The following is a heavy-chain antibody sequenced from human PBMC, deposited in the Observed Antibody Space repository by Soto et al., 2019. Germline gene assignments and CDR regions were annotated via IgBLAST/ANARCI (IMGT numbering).Heavy chain of an antibody. J-gene: IGHJ4*02. Sequence: YETLSLTCTASGGSINSYYWGVLRQPPGKRLERIGYISHRGYTYQNPSLQSRVTMSLVTCKNQFSLKVNSVSAAEPAIYYSARVILSSYSGSYPCRSYFEYGDQGTLVTVSS. CDR2: ISHRGYT. CDR1: GGSINSYY. D-gene: IGHD1-26*01. CDR3: ARVILSSYSGSYPCRSYFEY. V-gene: IGHV4-59*01.